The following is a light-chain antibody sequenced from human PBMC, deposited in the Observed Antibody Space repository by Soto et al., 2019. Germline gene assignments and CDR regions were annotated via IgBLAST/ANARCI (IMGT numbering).Light chain of an antibody. CDR3: QQYYSYQLT. CDR1: QSISSY. Sequence: DIQMTQSPSSLSASVGDRVTITCRTSQSISSYLNWYQQKPGKAPKLLIYAASTLQSGVPSRFSGSGSGTDFTLTISCLQSEDFATYYCQQYYSYQLTFGGGTKVDIK. CDR2: AAS. J-gene: IGKJ4*01. V-gene: IGKV1-39*01.